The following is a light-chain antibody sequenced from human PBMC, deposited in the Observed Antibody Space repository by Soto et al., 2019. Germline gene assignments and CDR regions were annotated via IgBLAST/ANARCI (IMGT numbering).Light chain of an antibody. CDR3: CSYAGSYTYVV. Sequence: QSALTQPRSVSGSPGQSVTISCTGTSSDVGGYNYVSWYQQHPGKAPKLMIYDVSKRPSGVPDRFSGSKPGNTASLTISGLQAEDEADYYCCSYAGSYTYVVFGGGTKLTVL. J-gene: IGLJ2*01. CDR1: SSDVGGYNY. CDR2: DVS. V-gene: IGLV2-11*01.